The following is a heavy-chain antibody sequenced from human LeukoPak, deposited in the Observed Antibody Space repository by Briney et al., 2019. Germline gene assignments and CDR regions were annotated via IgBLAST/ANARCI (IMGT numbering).Heavy chain of an antibody. CDR2: ISTSSSYI. CDR1: GSTFSSYS. J-gene: IGHJ4*02. Sequence: GGSLRLSCAASGSTFSSYSMNWVRQAPGKGLEWVSSISTSSSYIYYTDSVKGRFSISRDNAKNSLYLQMNSLRAEDTAVYYCGRGHWGLDYWGQGALVTVSS. V-gene: IGHV3-21*01. CDR3: GRGHWGLDY. D-gene: IGHD7-27*01.